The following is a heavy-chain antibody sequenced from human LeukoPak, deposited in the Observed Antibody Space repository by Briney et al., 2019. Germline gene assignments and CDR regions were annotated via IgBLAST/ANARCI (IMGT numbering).Heavy chain of an antibody. V-gene: IGHV3-23*01. D-gene: IGHD2-15*01. J-gene: IGHJ4*02. CDR2: ISGSGAST. CDR3: AKVASLYCSGGSCYFDY. CDR1: GFTFSNYA. Sequence: GGSLRLSCAASGFTFSNYAMSWVRQAPGKGLEWVSAISGSGASTNYADSVKGRFTISRDYSTNTLYLQMNSLRAEDSAVYYCAKVASLYCSGGSCYFDYWGQGTLVTVSS.